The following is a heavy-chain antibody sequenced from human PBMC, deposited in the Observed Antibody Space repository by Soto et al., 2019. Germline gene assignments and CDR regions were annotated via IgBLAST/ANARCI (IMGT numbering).Heavy chain of an antibody. Sequence: GGSLRLSCAATGFTFSSYAMSWVRQAPGKGLEWVSAISGSGGSTYYADSVKGRFTISRDNSKNTLYLQMNSLRAEDTAVYYCAKDWGVGYYESSGPRGQGTMANVSS. V-gene: IGHV3-23*01. J-gene: IGHJ4*02. CDR3: AKDWGVGYYESSGP. CDR1: GFTFSSYA. D-gene: IGHD3-22*01. CDR2: ISGSGGST.